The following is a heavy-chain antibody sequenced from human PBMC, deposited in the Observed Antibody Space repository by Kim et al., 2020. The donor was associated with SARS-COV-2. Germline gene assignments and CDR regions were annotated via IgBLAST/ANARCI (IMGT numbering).Heavy chain of an antibody. D-gene: IGHD3-22*01. CDR3: ARDSFGIMLVVVQRYGMDV. J-gene: IGHJ6*02. Sequence: KSRVTISIDTSKNQFSRKLSSVTAADTAVYYCARDSFGIMLVVVQRYGMDVWGQGTTVTVSS. V-gene: IGHV4-39*07.